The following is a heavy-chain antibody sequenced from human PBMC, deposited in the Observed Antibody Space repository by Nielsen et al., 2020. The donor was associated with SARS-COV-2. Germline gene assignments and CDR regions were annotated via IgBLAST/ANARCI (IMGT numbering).Heavy chain of an antibody. CDR2: INPNSGGT. CDR1: GYTFTGYY. D-gene: IGHD7-27*01. CDR3: ARDLAKSGPGDMDV. Sequence: ASVKVSCKASGYTFTGYYMHWVRQAPGQGLEWMGWINPNSGGTNYAQKFQGRVTMTRDTSISTAYMELSRLRSDDTAVYYCARDLAKSGPGDMDVWGQGTTVTVSS. J-gene: IGHJ6*02. V-gene: IGHV1-2*02.